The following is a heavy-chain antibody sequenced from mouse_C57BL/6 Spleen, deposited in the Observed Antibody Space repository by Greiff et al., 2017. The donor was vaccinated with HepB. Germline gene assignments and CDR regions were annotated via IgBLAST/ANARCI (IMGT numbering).Heavy chain of an antibody. J-gene: IGHJ2*01. CDR1: GYSITSGYD. Sequence: EVQLMESGPGMVKPSQSLSLTCTVTGYSITSGYDWHWIRHFPGNKLEWMGYISYSGSTNYNPSLKSRISITHDTSKNHFFLKLNSVTTEDTATYYCARTRYDYDEDYFDYWGQGTTLTVSS. V-gene: IGHV3-1*01. D-gene: IGHD2-4*01. CDR2: ISYSGST. CDR3: ARTRYDYDEDYFDY.